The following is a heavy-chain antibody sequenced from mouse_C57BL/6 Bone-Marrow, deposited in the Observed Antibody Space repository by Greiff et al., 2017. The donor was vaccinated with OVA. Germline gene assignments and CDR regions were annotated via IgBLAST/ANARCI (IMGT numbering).Heavy chain of an antibody. Sequence: VQLQQSGAELVRPGASVKLSCKASGYTFTDYYINWVKQRPGQGLEWIARIYPGSGNTYYNEKFKGKATLTAEKSSSPAYMQLSSLTSEDSAVYFCANYYGSSRDWYFDVWGTGTTVTVSS. CDR3: ANYYGSSRDWYFDV. V-gene: IGHV1-76*01. J-gene: IGHJ1*03. CDR1: GYTFTDYY. CDR2: IYPGSGNT. D-gene: IGHD1-1*01.